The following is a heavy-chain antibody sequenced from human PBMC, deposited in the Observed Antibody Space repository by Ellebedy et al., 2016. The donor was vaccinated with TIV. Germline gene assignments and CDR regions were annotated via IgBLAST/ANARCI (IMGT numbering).Heavy chain of an antibody. J-gene: IGHJ4*02. CDR3: ARFSGYDY. V-gene: IGHV3-7*03. CDR2: INQDGSEK. CDR1: GFTFRRYC. D-gene: IGHD5-12*01. Sequence: GESLKTSCAASGFTFRRYCMNWVRQAPGKGLAWVANINQDGSEKYYVDSVKGRFTISRDNAKNSLCLQMNSLRAEDTAVYYCARFSGYDYWGQGTLVTVSS.